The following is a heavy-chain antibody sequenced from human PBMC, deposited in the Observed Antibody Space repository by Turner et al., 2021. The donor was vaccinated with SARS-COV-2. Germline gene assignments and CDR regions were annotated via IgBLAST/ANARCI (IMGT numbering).Heavy chain of an antibody. D-gene: IGHD3-22*01. J-gene: IGHJ4*02. CDR1: GFTFSSYG. CDR3: AKDHGLHDYYDSSGYWGTFDY. Sequence: QVQLVESGGGVVQPGRSLRLSCAASGFTFSSYGMHWVRQAPGKGLEWVAFISFDGSSKYYAESVKGRFTISRDNSKNTLYLQMNSLRAEDTAIYYCAKDHGLHDYYDSSGYWGTFDYWGQGTLVTVSS. CDR2: ISFDGSSK. V-gene: IGHV3-30*18.